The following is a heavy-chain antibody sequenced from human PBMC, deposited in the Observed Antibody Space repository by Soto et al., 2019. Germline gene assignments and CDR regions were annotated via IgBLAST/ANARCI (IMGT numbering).Heavy chain of an antibody. CDR2: IYYSGST. J-gene: IGHJ5*02. D-gene: IGHD3-22*01. Sequence: PSETLSLTCTVSGGSISSGGYYWSWIRQHPGKGLEWIGYIYYSGSTYYNPSLKSRVTISVDTSKNQFSLKLNSVTAADTAVYYCARGGDSSGYYPHSYNWFDPWGQGTLVTVS. V-gene: IGHV4-31*03. CDR1: GGSISSGGYY. CDR3: ARGGDSSGYYPHSYNWFDP.